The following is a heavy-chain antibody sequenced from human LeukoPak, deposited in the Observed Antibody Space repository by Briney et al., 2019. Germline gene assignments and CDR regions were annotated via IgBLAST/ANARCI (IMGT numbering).Heavy chain of an antibody. Sequence: SETLSLTCTVSGGSISSGSYYWNWIRQPAGKGLEWIGRIYTSGSTNYNPSLKSRVTISVDTSKNQFSLKLSSVTAADTAVYYCARAIPKNYYDSSGYYAVDYYYMDVWGKGTTVTISS. V-gene: IGHV4-61*02. CDR2: IYTSGST. CDR1: GGSISSGSYY. D-gene: IGHD3-22*01. J-gene: IGHJ6*03. CDR3: ARAIPKNYYDSSGYYAVDYYYMDV.